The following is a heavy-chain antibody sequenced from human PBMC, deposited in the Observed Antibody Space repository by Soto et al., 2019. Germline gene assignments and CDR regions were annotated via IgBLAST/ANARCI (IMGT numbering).Heavy chain of an antibody. CDR3: AGSAYSSSKSWFDP. D-gene: IGHD6-6*01. V-gene: IGHV3-74*01. CDR1: GFTFSNYW. CDR2: VNSDGSST. Sequence: PGGSLRLSCAASGFTFSNYWMYWVRQAPGKGLVSVSRVNSDGSSTSYADSVRGRVTISRDNAKNTLYLQMNSLRTEDTAVYYCAGSAYSSSKSWFDPWGQGTLVTVSS. J-gene: IGHJ5*02.